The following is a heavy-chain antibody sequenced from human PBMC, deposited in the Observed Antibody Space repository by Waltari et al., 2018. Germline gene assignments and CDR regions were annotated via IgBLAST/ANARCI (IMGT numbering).Heavy chain of an antibody. D-gene: IGHD6-13*01. CDR3: ARDGVAAAGFYYYGMDV. Sequence: QVQLQESGPGLVKPSETLSLTCTVSGGSISSYYWSWIRQPPGKGLEWIGYIYYSWSTNYNPSLKSRVTISVDTSKNQFSLKLSSVTAADTAVYYCARDGVAAAGFYYYGMDVWGQGTTVTVSS. V-gene: IGHV4-59*01. CDR2: IYYSWST. J-gene: IGHJ6*02. CDR1: GGSISSYY.